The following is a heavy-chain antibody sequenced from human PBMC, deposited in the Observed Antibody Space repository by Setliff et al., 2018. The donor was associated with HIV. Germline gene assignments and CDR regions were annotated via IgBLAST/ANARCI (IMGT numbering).Heavy chain of an antibody. Sequence: SETLSLTCAVYGGPLSGHYWSWIRQPPGQGLEWIGETSHSGKTNYNPSLKSRVTISVDTSKNQFSLNLSSVTAADTAVYYCARDPIYCGGDCYGDYWGQGTLVTVSS. CDR2: TSHSGKT. V-gene: IGHV4-34*01. CDR1: GGPLSGHY. CDR3: ARDPIYCGGDCYGDY. J-gene: IGHJ4*02. D-gene: IGHD2-21*02.